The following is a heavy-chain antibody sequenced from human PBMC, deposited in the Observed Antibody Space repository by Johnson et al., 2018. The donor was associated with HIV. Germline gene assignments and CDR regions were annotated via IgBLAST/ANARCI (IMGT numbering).Heavy chain of an antibody. CDR2: INWNGDST. Sequence: VQLVESGGSVIRPGGSLRLSCAGSGFTFDDYSMSWVRQAPGKGLEWVSGINWNGDSTGYADSVKGRFTISRDNAKNSLYLQMNSLRAEDTALYYCARAHMSSGSYYDAFDIWGQGTMVIVSS. D-gene: IGHD1-26*01. CDR3: ARAHMSSGSYYDAFDI. V-gene: IGHV3-20*04. J-gene: IGHJ3*02. CDR1: GFTFDDYS.